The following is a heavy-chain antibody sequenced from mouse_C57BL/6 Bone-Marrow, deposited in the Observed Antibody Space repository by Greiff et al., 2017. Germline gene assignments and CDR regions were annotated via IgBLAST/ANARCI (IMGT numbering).Heavy chain of an antibody. CDR2: IWSGGST. Sequence: VQLKESGPGLVQPSQSLSITCTVSGFSLTSYGVHWVRQPPGKGLEWLGVIWSGGSTDYNAAFISRLSISKDNSKSQVFFKMNSLQADDTAIYYCAKWIYYGVLNYFDYWGQGTTLTVSS. J-gene: IGHJ2*01. CDR3: AKWIYYGVLNYFDY. CDR1: GFSLTSYG. D-gene: IGHD2-1*01. V-gene: IGHV2-4*01.